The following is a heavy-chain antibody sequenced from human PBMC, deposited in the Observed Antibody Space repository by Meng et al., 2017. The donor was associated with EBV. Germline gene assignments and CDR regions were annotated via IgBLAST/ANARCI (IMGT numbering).Heavy chain of an antibody. CDR3: ARPFPSWQSPRLDPFGA. D-gene: IGHD6-19*01. J-gene: IGHJ5*02. CDR2: VHYTGST. V-gene: IGHV4-39*01. CDR1: GDSISSFYY. Sequence: QLQLRESGPGQVKPSETLSLTCTVPGDSISSFYYWGLIRQPPGRGLEWIGSVHYTGSTYYSPSLKSRVTVSVDTSKNQFSLRLTSVTAADTAVYYCARPFPSWQSPRLDPFGAWGQGTLVTVSS.